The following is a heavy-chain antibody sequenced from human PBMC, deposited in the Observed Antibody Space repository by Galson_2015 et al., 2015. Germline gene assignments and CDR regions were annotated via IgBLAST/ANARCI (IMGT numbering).Heavy chain of an antibody. D-gene: IGHD1-26*01. CDR3: AARGGGSYPIPDYYGMDV. V-gene: IGHV1-8*01. CDR1: GYTFTSYD. J-gene: IGHJ6*02. CDR2: MNPNSGNT. Sequence: SVKVSCKASGYTFTSYDINWVRQATGQGLEWMGWMNPNSGNTGYAQKFQGRVTMTRNTSISTAYMELSSLRSEDTAVYYCAARGGGSYPIPDYYGMDVWGQGTTVTVSS.